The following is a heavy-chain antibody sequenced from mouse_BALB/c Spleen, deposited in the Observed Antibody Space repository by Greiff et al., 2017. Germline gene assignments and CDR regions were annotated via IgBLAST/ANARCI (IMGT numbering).Heavy chain of an antibody. D-gene: IGHD1-1*01. CDR3: ASYYGSSYVAMDY. CDR1: GFSLTSYG. CDR2: IWSGGST. Sequence: QVQLKQSGPGLVQPSQSLSITCTVSGFSLTSYGVHWVRQSPGKGLEWLGVIWSGGSTDYNAAFISRLSISKDNSKSQVFFKMNSLQANDTAIYYCASYYGSSYVAMDYWGQGTSVTVSS. J-gene: IGHJ4*01. V-gene: IGHV2-2*02.